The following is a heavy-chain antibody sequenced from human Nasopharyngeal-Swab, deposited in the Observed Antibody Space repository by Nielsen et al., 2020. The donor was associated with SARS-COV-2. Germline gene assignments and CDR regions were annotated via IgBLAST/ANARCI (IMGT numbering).Heavy chain of an antibody. CDR3: ARGTVFGVANGMDV. D-gene: IGHD3-3*01. Sequence: GESLKISCAASGFTFRDYSMNWVRQAPGKGLEWVSSIGRYGTDIFHADSVKGRFSVFRDAANKSIYLQMRSLRAEDTAVYYCARGTVFGVANGMDVWGQRTTVTVSS. J-gene: IGHJ6*02. V-gene: IGHV3-21*01. CDR2: IGRYGTDI. CDR1: GFTFRDYS.